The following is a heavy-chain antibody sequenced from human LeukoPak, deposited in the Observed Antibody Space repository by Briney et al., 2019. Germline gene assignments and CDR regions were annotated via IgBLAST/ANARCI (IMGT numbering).Heavy chain of an antibody. CDR3: AKDKASSGALAGFDY. D-gene: IGHD6-19*01. J-gene: IGHJ4*02. V-gene: IGHV4-31*03. Sequence: SETLSLTCTVSGGSISSGGYYWSWIRQHPGKGLEWIGYIYYSGSTYYNPSLKSRVTISVDTSKNQFSLKLSSVTAADTAVYYCAKDKASSGALAGFDYWGQGTLVTVSS. CDR1: GGSISSGGYY. CDR2: IYYSGST.